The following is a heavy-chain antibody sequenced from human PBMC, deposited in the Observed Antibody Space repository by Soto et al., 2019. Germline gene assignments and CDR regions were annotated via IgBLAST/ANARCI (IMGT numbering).Heavy chain of an antibody. CDR2: IQSTADGGTT. J-gene: IGHJ6*02. Sequence: GGSLRLSCAASGFTFTDAWMSWVRQAPGTGLEWVGRIQSTADGGTTEYAAPGKGRFTISRDDSQNTKTTLYLQMNSLRSEDTAVYYCTTGLGYYDPYGMDVWGQGTTLTVSS. CDR1: GFTFTDAW. CDR3: TTGLGYYDPYGMDV. D-gene: IGHD3-16*01. V-gene: IGHV3-15*01.